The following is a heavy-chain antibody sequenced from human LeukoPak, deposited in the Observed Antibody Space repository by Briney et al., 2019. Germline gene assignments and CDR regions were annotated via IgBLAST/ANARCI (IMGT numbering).Heavy chain of an antibody. Sequence: SETLFLTCTVSRYSISSGYYWGWIRQPPGQGLEWIGSIYRSGSTYYNSSLKSRVTISVDTSKNQFSLKLSSVTAADTAVYYCAREMRRITSMNWFDPWGQGTLVTVSS. J-gene: IGHJ5*02. CDR1: RYSISSGYY. V-gene: IGHV4-38-2*02. D-gene: IGHD1-20*01. CDR2: IYRSGST. CDR3: AREMRRITSMNWFDP.